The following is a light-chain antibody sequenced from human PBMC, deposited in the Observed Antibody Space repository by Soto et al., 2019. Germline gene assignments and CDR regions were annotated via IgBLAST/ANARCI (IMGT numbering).Light chain of an antibody. V-gene: IGKV3-11*01. Sequence: EILMTQSPPTLSVSPGEIATLCCGASQSIHTSLAWYQQKPGQPPRLVVYDSTLRANGVPDRFGGSRSGTEFTLTINNLEPEDFAVYYCQQRNVWPPITFGQGTRLEIK. CDR2: DST. J-gene: IGKJ5*01. CDR1: QSIHTS. CDR3: QQRNVWPPIT.